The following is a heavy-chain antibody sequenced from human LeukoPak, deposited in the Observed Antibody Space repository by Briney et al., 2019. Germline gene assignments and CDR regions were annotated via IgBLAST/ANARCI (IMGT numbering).Heavy chain of an antibody. V-gene: IGHV1-8*01. J-gene: IGHJ4*02. CDR1: GYTFTSYD. D-gene: IGHD6-13*01. CDR2: MNPNSGNT. CDR3: ARVQPGYSSSWYGGYYFDY. Sequence: ASVKVSCKASGYTFTSYDINWVRQATGQGLEWMGWMNPNSGNTGYAQKFQGRVTMTRNTSISTAYMELSSLRSEDTAVYYCARVQPGYSSSWYGGYYFDYWGQGTLVTVSS.